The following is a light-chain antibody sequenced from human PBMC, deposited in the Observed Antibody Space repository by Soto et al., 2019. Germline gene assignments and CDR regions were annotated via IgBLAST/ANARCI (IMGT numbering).Light chain of an antibody. CDR1: LNVNSY. CDR2: DAS. V-gene: IGKV3-11*01. J-gene: IGKJ5*01. CDR3: QQRQYWPPIT. Sequence: SALTPSPPPLSLSPGERATLSCRASLNVNSYLAWYQQKPGQAPRLLIYDASNRAAGIPARFSGSGSGTDFTLTISSLEPEDFAIYYCQQRQYWPPITFGQGTRLEIK.